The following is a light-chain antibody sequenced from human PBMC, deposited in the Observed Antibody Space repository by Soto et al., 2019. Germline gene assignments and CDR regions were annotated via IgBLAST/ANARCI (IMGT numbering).Light chain of an antibody. CDR1: QYINRW. J-gene: IGKJ1*01. V-gene: IGKV1-5*01. CDR2: NDD. Sequence: DIPRTHSPCTLSASVVGSGPSTFRASQYINRWLAFYQQKPGKDPKILIYNDDTLESGVPSRFSGSGYGTEFILTISSLQPDDFATYYCKQFSLYWAVGQGTKV. CDR3: KQFSLYWA.